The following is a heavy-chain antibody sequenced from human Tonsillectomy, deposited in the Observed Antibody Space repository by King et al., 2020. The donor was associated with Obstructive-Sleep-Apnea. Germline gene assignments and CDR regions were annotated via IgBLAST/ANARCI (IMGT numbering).Heavy chain of an antibody. J-gene: IGHJ4*02. D-gene: IGHD3-10*01. Sequence: VQLVESGGGVVQPGRSLRLSCAASGFTFSSYAMHWVRQAPGKGLEWVAVISYDGSTKYYADSVKGRFTISRDNSKNTLYLHMNSLRAEDTAVYYCARNLIWFGGDFDYWGLGTLVTVSS. V-gene: IGHV3-30-3*01. CDR3: ARNLIWFGGDFDY. CDR1: GFTFSSYA. CDR2: ISYDGSTK.